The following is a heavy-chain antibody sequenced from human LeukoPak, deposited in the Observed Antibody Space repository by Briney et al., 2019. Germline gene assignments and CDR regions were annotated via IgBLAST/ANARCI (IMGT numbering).Heavy chain of an antibody. V-gene: IGHV4-39*07. J-gene: IGHJ4*02. D-gene: IGHD3-10*01. CDR3: ARDLARYYGSGSHSDYFDF. CDR2: IYYGGST. Sequence: SETLSLTCTVSGGSISTYYWGWIRQPPGKGLEWIGSIYYGGSTYYNPSLKSRVTISVDTSKNQFSLKLSSVTAADTAVYYCARDLARYYGSGSHSDYFDFWGQGTLVTVSS. CDR1: GGSISTYY.